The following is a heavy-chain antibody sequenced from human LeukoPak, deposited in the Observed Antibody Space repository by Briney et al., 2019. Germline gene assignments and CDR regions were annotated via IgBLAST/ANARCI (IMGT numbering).Heavy chain of an antibody. CDR2: INPNSGGT. V-gene: IGHV1-2*02. CDR3: ARDLDRTDIVLMVYASNWFDP. Sequence: ASVKVSCKASGYTFTGYYMHWVRQAPGQGLEWMGWINPNSGGTNYAQKFQGRVTMTRDTSISTAYMELSRLRSDDTAVYYCARDLDRTDIVLMVYASNWFDPWGQGTLVTVSS. D-gene: IGHD2-8*01. J-gene: IGHJ5*02. CDR1: GYTFTGYY.